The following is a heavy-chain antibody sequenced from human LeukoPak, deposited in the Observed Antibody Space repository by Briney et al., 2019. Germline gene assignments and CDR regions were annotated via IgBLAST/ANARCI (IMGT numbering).Heavy chain of an antibody. CDR3: ARGLLGHCSSISCYPGAFDN. D-gene: IGHD2-2*01. V-gene: IGHV3-66*02. CDR2: IYAGGNT. Sequence: GGSLRLFCAASGIAVRTNYISWVRQAPGKGLEWVSVIYAGGNTYYADSVKGRFTISRDNSKNTVYLQMNSLRSEDTAVYYCARGLLGHCSSISCYPGAFDNWGQGTMVSVSS. J-gene: IGHJ3*02. CDR1: GIAVRTNY.